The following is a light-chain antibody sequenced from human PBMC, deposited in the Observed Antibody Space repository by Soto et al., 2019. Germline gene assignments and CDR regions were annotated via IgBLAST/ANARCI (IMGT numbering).Light chain of an antibody. CDR3: QHYYSTPYT. CDR1: QSVLYSSNNKNY. V-gene: IGKV4-1*01. CDR2: WAS. J-gene: IGKJ2*01. Sequence: DIVMTQSPDSLAVSLGERATINCKSSQSVLYSSNNKNYLAWYQQKPGQPPKLLIYWASTRASGLPDRFSGSGSGTDFTLTISSLQAEDVAVYYCQHYYSTPYTFGQGTKLAIK.